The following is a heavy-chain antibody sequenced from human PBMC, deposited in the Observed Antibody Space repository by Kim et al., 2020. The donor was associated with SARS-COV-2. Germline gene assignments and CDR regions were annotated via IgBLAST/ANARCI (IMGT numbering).Heavy chain of an antibody. Sequence: SETLSLTCAVSGGSISSSNWWSWVRQPPGKGLEWIGEIYHSGSTNYNPSLKSRVTISVDKSKNQFSLKLSSVTAADTAVYYCARVASSMVRGVITTTYYYYGMDVWGQGTTVTVSS. CDR3: ARVASSMVRGVITTTYYYYGMDV. CDR1: GGSISSSNW. D-gene: IGHD3-10*01. J-gene: IGHJ6*02. CDR2: IYHSGST. V-gene: IGHV4-4*02.